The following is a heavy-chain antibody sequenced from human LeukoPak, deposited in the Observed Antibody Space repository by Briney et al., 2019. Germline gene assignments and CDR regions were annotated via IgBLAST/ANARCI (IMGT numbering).Heavy chain of an antibody. V-gene: IGHV3-23*01. CDR3: ARDLYGSGSTDIGNYYYSYYYMDV. CDR2: ISGRGTTT. D-gene: IGHD3-10*01. Sequence: GGSLRLSCAASGFTFTNYAMSWVRQAPGKGLEWVSSISGRGTTTYYADSVKGRFTIARDKTKNTLYLQMISLRAEDTAVYYCARDLYGSGSTDIGNYYYSYYYMDVWGKGTTVTVSS. J-gene: IGHJ6*03. CDR1: GFTFTNYA.